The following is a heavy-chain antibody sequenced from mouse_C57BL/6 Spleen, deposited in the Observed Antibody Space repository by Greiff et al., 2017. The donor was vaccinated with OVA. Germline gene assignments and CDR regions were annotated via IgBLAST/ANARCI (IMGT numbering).Heavy chain of an antibody. J-gene: IGHJ2*01. D-gene: IGHD2-3*01. Sequence: QVQLQQPGAELVKPGASVKLSCKASGYTFTSYWMQWVKQRPGQGLEWIGEIDPSDSYTNYNQKFKGKATLTVDTSSSTAYMQLSSLTSEDSAVYYCARRWLLLSYYFDYWGQGTTLTVSS. CDR3: ARRWLLLSYYFDY. V-gene: IGHV1-50*01. CDR2: IDPSDSYT. CDR1: GYTFTSYW.